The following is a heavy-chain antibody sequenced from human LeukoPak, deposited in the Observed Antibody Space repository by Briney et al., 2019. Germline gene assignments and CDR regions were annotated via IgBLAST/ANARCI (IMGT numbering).Heavy chain of an antibody. CDR1: GFTFSKYD. D-gene: IGHD2-15*01. CDR2: IGTAGDT. J-gene: IGHJ4*02. V-gene: IGHV3-13*04. CDR3: VREDLGYCSGGTCHLDF. Sequence: GGSLRLSCAASGFTFSKYDMHWVRQAAGKGLEWVSAIGTAGDTHYAGSVKGRFTISREGAKNAVYLQMNSLRAGDTAVYYCVREDLGYCSGGTCHLDFWGQGTLVTVSS.